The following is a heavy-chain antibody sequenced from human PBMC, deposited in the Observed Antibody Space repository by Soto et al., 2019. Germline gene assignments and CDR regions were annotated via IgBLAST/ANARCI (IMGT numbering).Heavy chain of an antibody. D-gene: IGHD6-19*01. Sequence: GGSLRLSCVASGFSFRDFAMSCVRQAPGEGLEWVVGISDSGATTYYADSVRGRFTISRDNSRNKVFLQLNYLRAEDTASYYCAREDTGSGALDYWGQGTLVSVSS. CDR2: ISDSGATT. CDR1: GFSFRDFA. V-gene: IGHV3-23*01. CDR3: AREDTGSGALDY. J-gene: IGHJ4*02.